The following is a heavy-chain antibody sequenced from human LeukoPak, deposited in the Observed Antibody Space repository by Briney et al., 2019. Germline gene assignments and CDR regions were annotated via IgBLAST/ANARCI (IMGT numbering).Heavy chain of an antibody. CDR2: IYYSGST. J-gene: IGHJ6*03. Sequence: SETLSPTCTVSGGSISSYYWSWIRQPPGKGLEWIGYIYYSGSTNYNPSLKSRVTISVDTSKNQFSLKLSSVTAADTAVYYCARVGNYDILTGYYNYYYYMDVWGKGTTVTISS. CDR3: ARVGNYDILTGYYNYYYYMDV. CDR1: GGSISSYY. V-gene: IGHV4-59*01. D-gene: IGHD3-9*01.